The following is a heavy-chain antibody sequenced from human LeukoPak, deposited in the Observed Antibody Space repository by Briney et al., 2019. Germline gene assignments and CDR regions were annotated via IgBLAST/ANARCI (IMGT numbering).Heavy chain of an antibody. D-gene: IGHD2-21*02. CDR2: ISGSGGST. V-gene: IGHV3-23*01. J-gene: IGHJ4*02. CDR1: GFTFSSYA. CDR3: AKEVTAIRRGYFDY. Sequence: GGSLRVSCAGSGFTFSSYAMSWVRQAPGKGLEWVSAISGSGGSTYYADSVKGRFTISRDNSKNTLYLQMNSLRAEDTAVYYCAKEVTAIRRGYFDYWGQGTLVTVSS.